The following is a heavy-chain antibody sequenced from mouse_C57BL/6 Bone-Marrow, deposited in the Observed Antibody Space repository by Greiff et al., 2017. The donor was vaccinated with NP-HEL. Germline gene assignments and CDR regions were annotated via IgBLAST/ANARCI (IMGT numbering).Heavy chain of an antibody. D-gene: IGHD2-1*01. CDR1: GYTFTSYW. CDR2: IDPSDSET. J-gene: IGHJ4*01. V-gene: IGHV1-52*01. CDR3: ARDHYGNYDDAMDY. Sequence: QVQLQQPGAELVRPGSSVKLYCKASGYTFTSYWMHWVKQRPIQGLEWIGNIDPSDSETHYNQKFKDKATLTVDKSSSTAYMQLSSLTSEDSAVYYCARDHYGNYDDAMDYWGQGTSVTVSS.